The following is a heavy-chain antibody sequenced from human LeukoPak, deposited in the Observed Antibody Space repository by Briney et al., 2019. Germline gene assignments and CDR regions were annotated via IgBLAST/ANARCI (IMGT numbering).Heavy chain of an antibody. V-gene: IGHV4-39*02. CDR1: GASISSSSYY. D-gene: IGHD6-6*01. CDR2: IYYTGST. CDR3: AREHRSSKYFDS. J-gene: IGHJ4*02. Sequence: SETLSLTCTVSGASISSSSYYWSWIRQPPGKGLEWIGSIYYTGSTYNNPSLKSRVTISVDTSKNQFSLKMNSVTAADTAVYYCAREHRSSKYFDSWGQGALMIVSS.